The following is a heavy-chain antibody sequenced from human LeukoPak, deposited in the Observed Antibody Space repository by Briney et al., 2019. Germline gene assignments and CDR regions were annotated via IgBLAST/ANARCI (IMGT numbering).Heavy chain of an antibody. V-gene: IGHV1-2*02. D-gene: IGHD6-13*01. CDR2: INPNSGGT. Sequence: ASVKVSCKASGYTFTGYYMHWVRQAPGQGLEWMGWINPNSGGTNYAQKVQGRVTMTRDTSISTAYMELSRLRSDDTAVYYCARDGYSSSWYPGNYFDYWGQGTLVTVSS. J-gene: IGHJ4*02. CDR3: ARDGYSSSWYPGNYFDY. CDR1: GYTFTGYY.